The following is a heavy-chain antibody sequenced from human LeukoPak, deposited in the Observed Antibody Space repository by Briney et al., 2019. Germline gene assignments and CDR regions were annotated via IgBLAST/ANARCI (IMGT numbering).Heavy chain of an antibody. CDR2: TCYRSKWYN. Sequence: SQTLSLTCAISGDSVPPNSAAWNWIRQSPARGLEWLGRTCYRSKWYNDYAVSVKSRITINPDTSKNQFSLQLNSVTPEDTAVYYCARDKGGSGYDHLDSWGQGTLVTVSS. CDR3: ARDKGGSGYDHLDS. J-gene: IGHJ4*02. V-gene: IGHV6-1*01. CDR1: GDSVPPNSAA. D-gene: IGHD5-12*01.